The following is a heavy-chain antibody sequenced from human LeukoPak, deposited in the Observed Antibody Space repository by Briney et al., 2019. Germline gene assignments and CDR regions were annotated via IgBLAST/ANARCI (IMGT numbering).Heavy chain of an antibody. D-gene: IGHD2-15*01. V-gene: IGHV3-21*01. CDR2: ISSSSSYI. CDR1: GFTFSSYS. CDR3: TRHESSLQDTNWFDP. Sequence: PGGSLRLSCAASGFTFSSYSMNWVRQAPGKGLEWVSSISSSSSYIYYADSVKGRFTISRDNAKNSLYLQMNSLRAEDTAVYYCTRHESSLQDTNWFDPWGQGTLVTVSS. J-gene: IGHJ5*02.